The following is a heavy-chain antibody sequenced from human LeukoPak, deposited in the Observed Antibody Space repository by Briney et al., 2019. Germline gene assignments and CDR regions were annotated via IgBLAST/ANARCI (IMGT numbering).Heavy chain of an antibody. J-gene: IGHJ4*02. CDR1: GGSISSYY. Sequence: PSETLSLTCTVSGGSISSYYWSWIRQPPGKGLEWIGYIYYSGSTSYNPSLKSRVTISVDTSKNQFSLKLSSVTAADTAVYYCARGRKAGLFDYWGQGTLVTVSS. V-gene: IGHV4-59*01. D-gene: IGHD1-14*01. CDR2: IYYSGST. CDR3: ARGRKAGLFDY.